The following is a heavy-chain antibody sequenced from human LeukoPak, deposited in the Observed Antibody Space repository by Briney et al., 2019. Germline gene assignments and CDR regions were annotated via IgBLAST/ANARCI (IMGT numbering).Heavy chain of an antibody. D-gene: IGHD3-9*01. J-gene: IGHJ4*02. Sequence: TGGSLRLSCAASGFTFSSYGMHWVRQAPGKGLEWVAVIWYDGSNKYYADSVKGRFTISRDNSKNTLYLQMNSLRAEDTALYYCARGLYYDILTGYYLDYWGQGTLVTVSS. CDR1: GFTFSSYG. V-gene: IGHV3-33*01. CDR3: ARGLYYDILTGYYLDY. CDR2: IWYDGSNK.